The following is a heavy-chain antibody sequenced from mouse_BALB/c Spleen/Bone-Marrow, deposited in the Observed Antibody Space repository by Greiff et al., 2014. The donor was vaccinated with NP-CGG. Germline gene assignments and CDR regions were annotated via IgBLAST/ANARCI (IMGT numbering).Heavy chain of an antibody. CDR1: GYSFTGYS. V-gene: IGHV1-18*01. Sequence: VQLQQPGPELVTPGASMKISCTASGYSFTGYSMNWVKQSHGKNLEWIGLINPYNGGTSYNQKFKGKATITVDKSSSTAYMELLSLTAEDSAGYYCARGGFGFAYWGQGTLVTVSA. CDR3: ARGGFGFAY. J-gene: IGHJ3*01. CDR2: INPYNGGT.